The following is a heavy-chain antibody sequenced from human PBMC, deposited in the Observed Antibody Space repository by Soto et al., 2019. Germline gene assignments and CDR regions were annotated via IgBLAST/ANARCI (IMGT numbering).Heavy chain of an antibody. D-gene: IGHD3-10*01. V-gene: IGHV3-74*01. CDR2: INSDGSST. J-gene: IGHJ4*02. CDR3: ARGMVRGVPYYFGY. Sequence: EVQLVESGGGLVQPGGSLRLPCAASGFTFSTYWMHWARQAPGKGLVWVSRINSDGSSTSYAESVKGRFSISRDNAKNALYLQMNCLRGEETAVYYCARGMVRGVPYYFGYWGQGNLVTV. CDR1: GFTFSTYW.